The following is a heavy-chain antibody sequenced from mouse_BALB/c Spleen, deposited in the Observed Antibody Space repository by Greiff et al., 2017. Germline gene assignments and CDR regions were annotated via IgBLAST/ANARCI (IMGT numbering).Heavy chain of an antibody. D-gene: IGHD1-1*01. CDR2: ISNGGGST. CDR1: GFTFSSYT. J-gene: IGHJ4*01. Sequence: EVKLEESGGGLVQPGGSLKLSCAASGFTFSSYTMSWVRQTPEKRLEWVAYISNGGGSTYYPDTVKGRFTISRDNAKNTLYLQMSSLKSEDTAMYYCARHYYGSSYDYYAMDYWGQGTSVTVSS. CDR3: ARHYYGSSYDYYAMDY. V-gene: IGHV5-12-2*01.